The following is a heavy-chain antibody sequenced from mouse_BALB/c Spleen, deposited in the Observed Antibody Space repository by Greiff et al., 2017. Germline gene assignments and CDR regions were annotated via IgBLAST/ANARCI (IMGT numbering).Heavy chain of an antibody. V-gene: IGHV5-17*02. CDR1: GFTFSSFG. J-gene: IGHJ1*01. CDR3: ARAYGGYVDV. D-gene: IGHD1-1*01. Sequence: EVQRVESGGGLVQPGGSRKLSCAASGFTFSSFGMHWVRQAPEKGLEWVAYISSGSSTIYYADTVKGRFTISRDNPKNTLFLQMTSLRSEDTAVYYCARAYGGYVDVWGAGTTVTVSS. CDR2: ISSGSSTI.